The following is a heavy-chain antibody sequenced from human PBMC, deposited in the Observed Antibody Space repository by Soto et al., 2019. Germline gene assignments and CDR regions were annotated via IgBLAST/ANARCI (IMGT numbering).Heavy chain of an antibody. V-gene: IGHV3-15*01. CDR3: TTYDYIWGSDRYTWAY. J-gene: IGHJ4*01. Sequence: EVQLVESGGGLVKPGGSLRLSCAASGFPFSNAWMSWVRQAPGKGLEWVARIKSKIDGGTRDHAALVEGRFTISRDDSKNTLYLQMNSLETEDTSMYYCTTYDYIWGSDRYTWAYWGHGALVTVSS. CDR2: IKSKIDGGTR. D-gene: IGHD3-16*02. CDR1: GFPFSNAW.